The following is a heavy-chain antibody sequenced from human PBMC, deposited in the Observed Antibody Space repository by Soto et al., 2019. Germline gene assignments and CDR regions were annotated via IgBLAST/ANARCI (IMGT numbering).Heavy chain of an antibody. D-gene: IGHD3-16*01. Sequence: QVQLVESGGGVVQPGTSLRVSCVGSGFTFRSYVIHWVRQAPGKGLEWVALTSYDGSDKYYDDSVRGRFTISRDNSRNTVAVQMDSLRLEDTALYYCARWGTTGGLDVWGQGTLVSVSS. CDR3: ARWGTTGGLDV. CDR2: TSYDGSDK. CDR1: GFTFRSYV. J-gene: IGHJ1*01. V-gene: IGHV3-30*19.